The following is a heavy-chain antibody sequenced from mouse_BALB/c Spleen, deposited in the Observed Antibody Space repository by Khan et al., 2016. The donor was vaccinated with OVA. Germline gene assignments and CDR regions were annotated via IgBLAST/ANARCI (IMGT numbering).Heavy chain of an antibody. D-gene: IGHD2-10*02. CDR1: GYSITSDYA. Sequence: VQLKESGPGLVKPSQSLSLTCTVTGYSITSDYAWNWIRQFPGNKLEWMGYISYSGNTNYNPSLKSRISITRDPSKNQFFLQLNSVTTEDTATYYWARVYGGDFDYWGQGTTLTVSS. CDR2: ISYSGNT. J-gene: IGHJ2*01. CDR3: ARVYGGDFDY. V-gene: IGHV3-2*02.